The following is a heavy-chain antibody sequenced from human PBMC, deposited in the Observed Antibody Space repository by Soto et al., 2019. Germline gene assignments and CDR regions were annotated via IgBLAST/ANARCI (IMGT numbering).Heavy chain of an antibody. Sequence: SVKVSCKASGGTFSSYAISWVRQAPGQGLEWMGGIIPIFGTANYAQKFQGRVTITADESTSTAYMELSSLRSEDTAVYYCARDKGTYYYDSTDPDWFDPWGQGTLVTVSS. J-gene: IGHJ5*02. CDR3: ARDKGTYYYDSTDPDWFDP. CDR1: GGTFSSYA. V-gene: IGHV1-69*13. D-gene: IGHD3-22*01. CDR2: IIPIFGTA.